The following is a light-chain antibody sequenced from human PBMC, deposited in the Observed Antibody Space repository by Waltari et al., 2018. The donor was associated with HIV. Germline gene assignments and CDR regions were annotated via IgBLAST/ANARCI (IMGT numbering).Light chain of an antibody. Sequence: HSALTQPASVSGSLGQSITSSCRGTSSEVGSYDLVSWYQQEPGKVPKVIIYQVTKRPSGVSNRFSGSKSGNTASLTISGLQAEDEADYYCCSFAIGTTYVFGSGTKVTVL. J-gene: IGLJ1*01. V-gene: IGLV2-23*02. CDR2: QVT. CDR1: SSEVGSYDL. CDR3: CSFAIGTTYV.